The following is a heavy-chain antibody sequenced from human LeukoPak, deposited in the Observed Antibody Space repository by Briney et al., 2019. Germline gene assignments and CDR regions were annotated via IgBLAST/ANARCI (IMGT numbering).Heavy chain of an antibody. V-gene: IGHV4-59*01. CDR1: GGSISSYY. CDR3: ARDLGPTYYDFWSGRQGIGMDV. D-gene: IGHD3-3*01. J-gene: IGHJ6*02. CDR2: IYYSGST. Sequence: SETLSLTCTVSGGSISSYYWSWIRQPPGKGLEWIGYIYYSGSTNYNPSLKSRVTISVDTSKNQFSLKLSSVTAADTAAYYCARDLGPTYYDFWSGRQGIGMDVWGQGTTVTVSS.